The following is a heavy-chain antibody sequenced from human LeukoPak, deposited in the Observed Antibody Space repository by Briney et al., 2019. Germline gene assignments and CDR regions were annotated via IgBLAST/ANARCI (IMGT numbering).Heavy chain of an antibody. Sequence: GGSLRLSCAASGFTFSSYSMNWVRQAPGKGLEWVSSISSSSSYIYYADSVKGRFTISRDNAKNSLYPQMNSLRAEDTAVYYCARSDCTNGVCYPSYYYYYGMDVWGQGTTVTVSS. CDR2: ISSSSSYI. D-gene: IGHD2-8*01. CDR3: ARSDCTNGVCYPSYYYYYGMDV. V-gene: IGHV3-21*01. CDR1: GFTFSSYS. J-gene: IGHJ6*02.